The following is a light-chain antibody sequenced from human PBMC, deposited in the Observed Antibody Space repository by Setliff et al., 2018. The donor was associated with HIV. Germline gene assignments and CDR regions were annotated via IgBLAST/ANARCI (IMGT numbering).Light chain of an antibody. CDR3: AAWDDSLSGFYV. V-gene: IGLV1-47*01. J-gene: IGLJ1*01. CDR2: RNN. Sequence: QSALTQPPSASGTPGQRVTISCSGSSSNIGSNYVYWYQQLPGTTPKLLIYRNNQRPSGVPDRFSGSKSCTSASLAISGLRSEDEADYYCAAWDDSLSGFYVFGTGTKVTVL. CDR1: SSNIGSNY.